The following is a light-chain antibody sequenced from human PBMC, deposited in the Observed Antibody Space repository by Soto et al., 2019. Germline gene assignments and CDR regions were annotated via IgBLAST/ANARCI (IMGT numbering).Light chain of an antibody. CDR2: DAS. CDR3: QQYGSSPPIT. J-gene: IGKJ5*01. CDR1: QSVSSSY. Sequence: EIVLTQSPATLSLSPGERATLSCGASQSVSSSYLAWYQQQPGLAPRLLIYDASSRATGIPDRFSVSGSGTDFTLTISRLEPEDFAVYYCQQYGSSPPITFGQGTRLEIK. V-gene: IGKV3D-20*01.